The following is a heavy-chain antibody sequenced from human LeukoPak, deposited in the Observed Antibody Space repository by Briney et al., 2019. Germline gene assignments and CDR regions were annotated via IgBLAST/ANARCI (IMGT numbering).Heavy chain of an antibody. CDR2: INHSGST. Sequence: SETLSLTCAVYGGSFSGYYWSWIRQPPGKGLEWIGEINHSGSTNYNPSLKSRVTISVDTSKNQFSLKLSSVTAADTAVYYCARDLAVAGDYYYYYYMDVWGKGTTVTVSS. CDR3: ARDLAVAGDYYYYYYMDV. CDR1: GGSFSGYY. V-gene: IGHV4-34*01. D-gene: IGHD6-19*01. J-gene: IGHJ6*03.